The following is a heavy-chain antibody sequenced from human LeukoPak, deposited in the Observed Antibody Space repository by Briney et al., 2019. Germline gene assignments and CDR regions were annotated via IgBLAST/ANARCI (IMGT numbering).Heavy chain of an antibody. CDR1: GFTFSSYW. Sequence: AGGSLRLSCAASGFTFSSYWMSWVRQAPGKGLEWVANIKKDGSEKYYVESVKGRFTISRDNAKNSLYLQMNSLRVEDTAIYYCARDLLELPLGYWGQGTLVTVSS. CDR3: ARDLLELPLGY. CDR2: IKKDGSEK. V-gene: IGHV3-7*01. D-gene: IGHD1-7*01. J-gene: IGHJ4*02.